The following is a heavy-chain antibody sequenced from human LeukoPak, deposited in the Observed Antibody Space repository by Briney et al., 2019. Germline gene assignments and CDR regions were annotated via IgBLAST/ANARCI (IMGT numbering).Heavy chain of an antibody. CDR1: GGSFSGYY. V-gene: IGHV4-34*01. D-gene: IGHD1-26*01. Sequence: SETLSLTCAVYGGSFSGYYWSWIRQPPGKGLEWIGEINHSGSTNYNPSLKSRVTISVDTSKNQFSLKLSSVTAADTAVYYCARGRVVGATMGYYYYMDVWGKGTTVTVSS. J-gene: IGHJ6*03. CDR2: INHSGST. CDR3: ARGRVVGATMGYYYYMDV.